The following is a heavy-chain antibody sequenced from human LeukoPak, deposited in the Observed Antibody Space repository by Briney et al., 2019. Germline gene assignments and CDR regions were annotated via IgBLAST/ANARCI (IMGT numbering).Heavy chain of an antibody. V-gene: IGHV3-53*05. CDR3: ARNWFDP. CDR1: GFTVSSDY. CDR2: IYSGGST. Sequence: GGSLRLSCAASGFTVSSDYMSGVRQAPGKGLEWVSAIYSGGSTYYADSVKGRFTISRDKSKNTVYLQMNSLRFEDTAMYYCARNWFDPWGQGTLVTVSS. J-gene: IGHJ5*02.